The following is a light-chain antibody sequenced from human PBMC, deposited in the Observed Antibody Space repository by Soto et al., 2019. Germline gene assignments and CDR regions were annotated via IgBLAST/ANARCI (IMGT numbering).Light chain of an antibody. J-gene: IGKJ1*01. CDR2: QTS. CDR1: QYINTR. CDR3: HQRQSWPRT. V-gene: IGKV3-11*01. Sequence: EIVLTQSPATLSSFPGDRVTLSCRASQYINTRLAWYQHRPGQAPRLLIYQTSIRAAGIPVRFSASGSGTDFTLTISDVQPEEFALYYCHQRQSWPRTFGQGTKVDI.